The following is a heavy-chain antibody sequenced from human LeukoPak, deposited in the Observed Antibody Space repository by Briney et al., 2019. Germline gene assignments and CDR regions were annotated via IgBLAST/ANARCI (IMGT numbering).Heavy chain of an antibody. CDR3: AKEEGIYGSGRGVYFDY. J-gene: IGHJ4*02. D-gene: IGHD3-10*01. V-gene: IGHV3-30*18. Sequence: PGGSLRLSCAASGFTISSYGMHWVRQAPGKGLEWVAVISYDGSNKYYADSVKGRFTISRDNSKNTLYLQMNSLRAEDTAVYYCAKEEGIYGSGRGVYFDYWGQGTLVTVSS. CDR1: GFTISSYG. CDR2: ISYDGSNK.